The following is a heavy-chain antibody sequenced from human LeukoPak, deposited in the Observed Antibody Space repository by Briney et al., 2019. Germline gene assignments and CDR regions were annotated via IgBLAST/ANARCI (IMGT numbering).Heavy chain of an antibody. J-gene: IGHJ4*02. V-gene: IGHV1-18*01. CDR2: ISAYNGNT. CDR1: GYTFTSYG. Sequence: ASVKVSCKASGYTFTSYGISWVRQAPGQGLEWMGWISAYNGNTNYAQKLQGRVTMTTDTSTSTAYMELRSLRSDATAVYYCARDGEGVWGSYHFPRPYYFDYWGQGTLVTVSS. CDR3: ARDGEGVWGSYHFPRPYYFDY. D-gene: IGHD3-16*01.